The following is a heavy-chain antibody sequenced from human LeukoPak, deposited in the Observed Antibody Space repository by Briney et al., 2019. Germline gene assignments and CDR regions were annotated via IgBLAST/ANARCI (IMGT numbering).Heavy chain of an antibody. Sequence: SVKVSCKASGGTFISYAISWVRQAPGQGLEWMGGIIPIFGTANYAQKFQGRVTITADESTSTAYMELSSLRSEDTAVYYCARVRHDSSGYYDSPFDYWGQGTLVTVSS. CDR2: IIPIFGTA. D-gene: IGHD3-22*01. CDR1: GGTFISYA. J-gene: IGHJ4*02. V-gene: IGHV1-69*13. CDR3: ARVRHDSSGYYDSPFDY.